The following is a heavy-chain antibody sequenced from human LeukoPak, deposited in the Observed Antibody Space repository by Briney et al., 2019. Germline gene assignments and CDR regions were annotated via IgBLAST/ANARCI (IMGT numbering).Heavy chain of an antibody. J-gene: IGHJ4*02. Sequence: GGSLRLSCAASGFTFDDYGMSGVRQAPGKGLEWVSGINWNGGSTGYADSVKGRFTISRGNAKNSLYLQMNSLRAEDTALYYCTRTYGGSWFFDYWGQGTLVTVSS. CDR1: GFTFDDYG. CDR2: INWNGGST. CDR3: TRTYGGSWFFDY. D-gene: IGHD6-13*01. V-gene: IGHV3-20*04.